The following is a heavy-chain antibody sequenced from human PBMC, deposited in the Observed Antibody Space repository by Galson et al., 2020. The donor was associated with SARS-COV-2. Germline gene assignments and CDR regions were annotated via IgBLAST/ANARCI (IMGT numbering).Heavy chain of an antibody. J-gene: IGHJ1*01. CDR1: GFTFSSYS. Sequence: GESLKISCAASGFTFSSYSMNWVRQAPGKGLEWVSSISSSSSYIYHADSVKGRFTISRDNAKNSLYLHMNSLRAEDTAVYYCARDVPYSGSYYAAEYFQHWGQGTLVTVSS. V-gene: IGHV3-21*01. CDR3: ARDVPYSGSYYAAEYFQH. CDR2: ISSSSSYI. D-gene: IGHD1-26*01.